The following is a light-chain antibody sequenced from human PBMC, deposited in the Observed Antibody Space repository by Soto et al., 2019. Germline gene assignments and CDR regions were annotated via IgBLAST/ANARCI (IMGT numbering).Light chain of an antibody. CDR2: EAT. CDR1: QSIRSY. CDR3: QQSYTTPFT. Sequence: DIQMTQSPSSLSASVGDRVTITCRASQSIRSYLNWYQQKPAKAPELLIYEATSLQSGVPSRFSGSGSETDFTLTISSLQPEDFATYYCQQSYTTPFTFGPGTKVDIK. V-gene: IGKV1-39*01. J-gene: IGKJ3*01.